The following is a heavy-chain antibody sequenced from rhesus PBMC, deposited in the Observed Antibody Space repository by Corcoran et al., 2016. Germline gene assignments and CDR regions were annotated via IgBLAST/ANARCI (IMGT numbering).Heavy chain of an antibody. CDR2: IGPGGDT. CDR1: GFTFRNYV. CDR3: ARSNRFDY. Sequence: EVQLVASGGGLVQPGGSLRLSCAASGFTFRNYVMQWVHQAQGKGLGWVSVIGPGGDTYYADAVKGRFTISRDNAKNSLYLQMDSLRAEDTAVYYCARSNRFDYWGQGVLVTVSS. D-gene: IGHD4-23*01. J-gene: IGHJ4*01. V-gene: IGHV3-72*01.